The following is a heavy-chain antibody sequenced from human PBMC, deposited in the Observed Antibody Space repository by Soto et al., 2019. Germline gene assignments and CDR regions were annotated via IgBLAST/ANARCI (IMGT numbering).Heavy chain of an antibody. D-gene: IGHD3-10*01. V-gene: IGHV4-39*01. Sequence: QLQLQESGPGLVKPSETLSLTCTVSGGSISSSSYYWGWIRQPPGKGLEWIGSIYYSGSTYYNPSLKCRVTLSVDTSKNPFSLKLSSVTAADTAVYYCARRWYYGSGSSIWFDPWGQGTLVTVSS. CDR2: IYYSGST. J-gene: IGHJ5*02. CDR3: ARRWYYGSGSSIWFDP. CDR1: GGSISSSSYY.